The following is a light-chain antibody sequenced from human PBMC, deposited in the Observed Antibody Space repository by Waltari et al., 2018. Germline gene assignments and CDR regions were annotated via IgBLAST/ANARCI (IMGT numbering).Light chain of an antibody. CDR3: QKYGSLPAT. J-gene: IGKJ1*01. CDR1: QSISRY. V-gene: IGKV3-20*01. CDR2: DAS. Sequence: EIMLTQSPGTLSLSPGERATLSCRASQSISRYLAWYQHKPGQAPRLLIYDASSRATGIPDRFSGSGSGTDFSLTISRLEPEDFAVYYCQKYGSLPATVGQGTKVESK.